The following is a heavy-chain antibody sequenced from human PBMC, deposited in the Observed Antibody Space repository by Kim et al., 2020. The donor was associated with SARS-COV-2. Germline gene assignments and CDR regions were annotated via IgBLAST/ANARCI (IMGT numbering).Heavy chain of an antibody. CDR2: INHSGST. J-gene: IGHJ4*02. CDR1: GGSFSGYY. CDR3: ARERAYYYGSGRMGSFDY. Sequence: SETLSLTCAVYGGSFSGYYWSWIRQPPGKGLEWIGEINHSGSTNYNPSLKSRCTISVDTSKNQFSLKLSSVTAADTAVYYCARERAYYYGSGRMGSFDYWGQGTLVTVSS. V-gene: IGHV4-34*01. D-gene: IGHD3-10*01.